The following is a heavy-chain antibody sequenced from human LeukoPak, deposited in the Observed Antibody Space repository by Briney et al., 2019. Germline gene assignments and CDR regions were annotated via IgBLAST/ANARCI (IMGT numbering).Heavy chain of an antibody. V-gene: IGHV3-30-3*01. Sequence: PGGSLRLSCAASGFTFSSYAVHWVRQAPGKGLEWVAVISYDGSNKYYADSVKGRFTISRDNSKNTLYLQMNSLRAEDTAVYYCARDDGSSWYAGYYFDYWGQGTLVTVSS. CDR3: ARDDGSSWYAGYYFDY. CDR2: ISYDGSNK. CDR1: GFTFSSYA. J-gene: IGHJ4*02. D-gene: IGHD6-13*01.